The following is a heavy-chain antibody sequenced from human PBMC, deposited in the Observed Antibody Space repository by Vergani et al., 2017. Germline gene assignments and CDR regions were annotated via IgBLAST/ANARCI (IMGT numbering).Heavy chain of an antibody. Sequence: EVQLVQSGAEVKKPGESLKISCKGSGYSFTSYWIGWVRQMPGKGLEWMGIIYPGDSDTRYSPSFQGQVTISADKSISTAYLQWSSLKASDTAMYYCGRHVSIMITFERLDDWFDPWGQGTLVTVSS. CDR1: GYSFTSYW. CDR2: IYPGDSDT. J-gene: IGHJ5*02. CDR3: GRHVSIMITFERLDDWFDP. V-gene: IGHV5-51*01. D-gene: IGHD3-16*01.